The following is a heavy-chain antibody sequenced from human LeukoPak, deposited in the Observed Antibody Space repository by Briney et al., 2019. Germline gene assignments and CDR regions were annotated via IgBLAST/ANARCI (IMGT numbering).Heavy chain of an antibody. D-gene: IGHD2-15*01. Sequence: GPSVKVSCKASGYIFTNYFIHWVRQAPGQGLEWITIISPSDGNRVYGPKFQGRVTVTSDTSTSTVYMELSSLRSEDTAVYYCAREKFGGYFDYWGQGTLVTVSS. CDR3: AREKFGGYFDY. CDR1: GYIFTNYF. CDR2: ISPSDGNR. V-gene: IGHV1-46*01. J-gene: IGHJ4*02.